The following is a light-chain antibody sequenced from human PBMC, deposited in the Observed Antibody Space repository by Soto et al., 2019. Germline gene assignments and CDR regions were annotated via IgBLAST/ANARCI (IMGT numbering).Light chain of an antibody. J-gene: IGKJ2*01. CDR3: QQRSNWPPYT. CDR2: DAS. CDR1: QSVSSY. V-gene: IGKV3-11*01. Sequence: EIVLTQSPAILSLSPGERATLSCRASQSVSSYLAWYQQKPGQAPRLLIYDASNRATGIPARFSGSGSGTDFTLTISSLEPEDFAVYYCQQRSNWPPYTFGQGNKLEIK.